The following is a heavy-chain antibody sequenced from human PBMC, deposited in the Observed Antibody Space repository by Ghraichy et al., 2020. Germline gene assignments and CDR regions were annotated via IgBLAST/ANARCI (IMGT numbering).Heavy chain of an antibody. CDR1: AFIVRSNY. D-gene: IGHD6-13*01. J-gene: IGHJ4*02. V-gene: IGHV3-53*04. Sequence: GESLKISCAASAFIVRSNYMSWVRQAPGKGLEWVSLIYTDGSTYYADSVKGRFTISRHNSRNTLYLQMNSLRAEDTAVYYCARGHRWFDYWGQGTQLTVSS. CDR2: IYTDGST. CDR3: ARGHRWFDY.